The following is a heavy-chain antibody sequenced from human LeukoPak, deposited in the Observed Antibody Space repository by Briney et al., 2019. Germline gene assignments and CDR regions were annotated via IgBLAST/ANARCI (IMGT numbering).Heavy chain of an antibody. CDR3: ARAGNTAMVRYYYYYGMDV. D-gene: IGHD5-18*01. CDR1: GGSFSGYY. J-gene: IGHJ6*02. V-gene: IGHV4-34*01. CDR2: INHSGST. Sequence: PSETLSLTCAVYGGSFSGYYWSWIRQPPGKGLEWIGEINHSGSTNYNPSLKSRVTISVDTSKNQFSLKLSSVTAADTTVYYCARAGNTAMVRYYYYYGMDVWGQGTTVTVSS.